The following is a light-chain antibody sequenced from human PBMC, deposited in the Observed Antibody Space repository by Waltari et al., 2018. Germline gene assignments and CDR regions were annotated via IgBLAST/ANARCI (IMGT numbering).Light chain of an antibody. CDR3: QQYHKWPTYT. V-gene: IGKV3-15*01. CDR2: GAS. J-gene: IGKJ2*01. CDR1: QTINSN. Sequence: EIVLTQSPATLSVSPGERATPSCRASQTINSNLAWYQQQPGQAPRLLIYGASTRAIGIPARFSGSGSGTEFTLTITSLQSEDFAVYFCQQYHKWPTYTFGQGTKLDI.